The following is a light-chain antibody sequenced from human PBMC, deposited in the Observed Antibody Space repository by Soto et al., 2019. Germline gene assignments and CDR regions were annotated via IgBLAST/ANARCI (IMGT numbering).Light chain of an antibody. V-gene: IGLV2-14*01. CDR1: RSDVGGYNY. CDR2: DVR. CDR3: SSYTSSSTYV. J-gene: IGLJ1*01. Sequence: QSALTQPASVSGSPGQSITIACTETRSDVGGYNYVSWYQQHPGKAPKLLIYDVRNRPSGVSNRFSGSKSGNTASLTISGLQAEDEADYYCSSYTSSSTYVFGTGTKLTVL.